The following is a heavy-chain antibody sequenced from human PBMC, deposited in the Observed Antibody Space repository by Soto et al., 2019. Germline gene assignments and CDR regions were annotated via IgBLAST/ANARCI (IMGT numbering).Heavy chain of an antibody. Sequence: SETLSLTCTVSGASISSNTFYWGWIRQPPGKGLESIANIYYDGSTYYNPSLESRVTISLDTSKNTVYLQMNSLRAEDTAVYYCAKDLDATVFNFDSWGQGTLVTVSS. J-gene: IGHJ4*02. CDR3: AKDLDATVFNFDS. CDR2: IYYDGST. CDR1: GASISSNTFY. V-gene: IGHV4-39*02. D-gene: IGHD2-2*01.